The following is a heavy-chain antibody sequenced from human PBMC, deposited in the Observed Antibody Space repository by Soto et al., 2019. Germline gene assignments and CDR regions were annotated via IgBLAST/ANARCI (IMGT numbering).Heavy chain of an antibody. CDR1: GGSISSGDYY. CDR2: IYYSGST. D-gene: IGHD2-21*02. J-gene: IGHJ5*02. V-gene: IGHV4-30-4*01. CDR3: ARAMVVTQNWFDP. Sequence: QVQLQESGPGLVKPSQTLSLTCTVSGGSISSGDYYWSWIRQPPGKGLEWVGYIYYSGSTYYNPSLKSRVTISVDTSKNQFSLKLSSVTAADTAVYYCARAMVVTQNWFDPWGQGTLVTVSS.